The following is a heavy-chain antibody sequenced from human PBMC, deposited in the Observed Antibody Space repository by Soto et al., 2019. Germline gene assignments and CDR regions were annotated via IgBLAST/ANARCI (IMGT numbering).Heavy chain of an antibody. CDR2: ISYDGSNK. J-gene: IGHJ4*02. D-gene: IGHD3-22*01. CDR3: AKDYYYDSSGLFHY. V-gene: IGHV3-30*18. Sequence: RLSCAASGFTFSSYGMHWVRQAPGKGLEWVAVISYDGSNKYYADSVKGRFTISRDNSKNTLYLQMNSLRAEDTAVYYCAKDYYYDSSGLFHYWGQGTLVTVSS. CDR1: GFTFSSYG.